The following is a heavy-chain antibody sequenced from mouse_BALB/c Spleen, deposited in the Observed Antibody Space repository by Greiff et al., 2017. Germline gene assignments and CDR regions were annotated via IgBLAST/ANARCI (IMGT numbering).Heavy chain of an antibody. CDR1: GFTFSSFG. J-gene: IGHJ2*01. Sequence: EVKLMESGGGLVQPGGSRKLSCAASGFTFSSFGMHWVRQAPEKGLEWVAYISSGSSTIYYADTVKGRFTISRDNPKNTLFLQMTSLRSEDTAMYYCARRGGNHYFDYWGQGTTLTVSS. CDR2: ISSGSSTI. V-gene: IGHV5-17*02. CDR3: ARRGGNHYFDY. D-gene: IGHD2-1*01.